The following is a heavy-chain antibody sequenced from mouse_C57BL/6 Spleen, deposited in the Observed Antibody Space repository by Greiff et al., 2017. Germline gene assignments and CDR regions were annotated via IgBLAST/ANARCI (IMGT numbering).Heavy chain of an antibody. CDR2: IDPSDSET. V-gene: IGHV1-52*01. CDR3: ARSIYYYGSRCYFGY. Sequence: QVQLQQPGAELVRPGSSVKLSCKASGYTFTSYWMHWVKQRPIQGLEWIGNIDPSDSETHYNQKFKDKATLTVDKSSSTAYMQLSSLTSEDSAVYYCARSIYYYGSRCYFGYWGQGATLTVSS. J-gene: IGHJ2*01. D-gene: IGHD1-1*01. CDR1: GYTFTSYW.